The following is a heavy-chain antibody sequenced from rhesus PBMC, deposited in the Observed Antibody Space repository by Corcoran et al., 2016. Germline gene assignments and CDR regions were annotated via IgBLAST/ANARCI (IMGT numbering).Heavy chain of an antibody. CDR2: ISGSRGSP. D-gene: IGHD3-28*01. Sequence: QVQLQESGPGLVKPSETLSLTCAVSGGSFSGYYWGWFRQPPGRGLEWIGYISGSRGSPHHNPSLKSRVTISTDTSKNQFSLKLSSVTAADTAVYYCARTYYGSDFDYWGQGVLVTVSS. V-gene: IGHV4-165*01. CDR3: ARTYYGSDFDY. J-gene: IGHJ4*01. CDR1: GGSFSGYY.